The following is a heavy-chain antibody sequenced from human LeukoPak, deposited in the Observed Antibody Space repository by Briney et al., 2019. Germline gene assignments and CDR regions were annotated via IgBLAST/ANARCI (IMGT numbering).Heavy chain of an antibody. CDR2: ISSSSTYI. J-gene: IGHJ4*02. CDR1: GFTFSSYS. CDR3: ARAGYSSSWTFDY. D-gene: IGHD6-13*01. Sequence: PGGSLRLSCAVSGFTFSSYSMNWVRQAPGKGLEWVSSISSSSTYIYYADSAKGRFTISRDNAKNSLYLQMNSLRAEDTAVYYCARAGYSSSWTFDYWGQGTLVTVSS. V-gene: IGHV3-21*01.